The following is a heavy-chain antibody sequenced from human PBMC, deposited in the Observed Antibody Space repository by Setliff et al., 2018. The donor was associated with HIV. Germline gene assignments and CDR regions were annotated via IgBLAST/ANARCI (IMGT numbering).Heavy chain of an antibody. V-gene: IGHV4-31*03. Sequence: SETLSLTCTVSGGSISRGSFYWNWIRQHPGKGLEWVGYIYSSGSTYYNPSLKSRVTISVDTSKNQFSLKLSSVTAADTAVYYCARAAHYYDSSGPPGYWGQGTLVTVSS. CDR2: IYSSGST. D-gene: IGHD3-22*01. J-gene: IGHJ4*02. CDR3: ARAAHYYDSSGPPGY. CDR1: GGSISRGSFY.